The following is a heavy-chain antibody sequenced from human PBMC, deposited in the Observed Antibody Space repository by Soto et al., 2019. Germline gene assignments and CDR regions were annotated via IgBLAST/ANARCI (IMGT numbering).Heavy chain of an antibody. CDR3: ARVSCSTTSCPYYYYFGMDV. CDR2: IKQDGSEK. CDR1: EFPFSTYW. Sequence: EVQLVESGGGLVQPGGSLRLSCAVSEFPFSTYWMSWVRQAPGKGLEWVANIKQDGSEKYYVDSVKGRFTISRDNAKNSLYLQMNNVRAEDTAVYYGARVSCSTTSCPYYYYFGMDVWGQGTMVTVSS. J-gene: IGHJ6*02. V-gene: IGHV3-7*03. D-gene: IGHD2-2*01.